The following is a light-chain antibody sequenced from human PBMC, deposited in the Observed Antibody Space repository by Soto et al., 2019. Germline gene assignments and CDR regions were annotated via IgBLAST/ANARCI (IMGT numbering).Light chain of an antibody. J-gene: IGKJ4*01. V-gene: IGKV1-12*01. CDR1: QDISNW. CDR2: AAS. CDR3: QQGNSFLALT. Sequence: DIQMTQSPSSVSASVGDTVTITCRASQDISNWLAWYQHKPGKAPKLLIYAASSLQSGVPSRFSGTGSGTDFTLTVSNLHPADFATYYCQQGNSFLALTFGGVTKVDIK.